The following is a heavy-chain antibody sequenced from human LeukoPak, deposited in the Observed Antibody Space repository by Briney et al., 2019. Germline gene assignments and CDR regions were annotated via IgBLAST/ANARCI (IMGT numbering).Heavy chain of an antibody. D-gene: IGHD4-11*01. J-gene: IGHJ3*02. CDR1: GFTFSSYG. CDR2: ISYDGSNK. CDR3: ARGRSNPIGPPDAFDI. V-gene: IGHV3-30*03. Sequence: GGSLRLSCAASGFTFSSYGMSWVRQAPGKGLEWVAVISYDGSNKYYADSVKGRFTISRDNSKNTLYLQMNSLRAEDTAVYYCARGRSNPIGPPDAFDIWGQGTMVTVSS.